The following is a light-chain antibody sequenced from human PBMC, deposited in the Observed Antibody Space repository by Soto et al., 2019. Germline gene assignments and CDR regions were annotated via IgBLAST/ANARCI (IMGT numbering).Light chain of an antibody. J-gene: IGKJ5*01. CDR3: QQYYNWPLT. CDR2: NAS. Sequence: IVMTQSPATLSVSPGERATLSCRASENVKFNLAWYQQRPGQAPRLLFYNASTRATAFPARFSGSGSGTDYVLTISSLQSEDLAVYYCQQYYNWPLTFGQGTRLEIK. V-gene: IGKV3-15*01. CDR1: ENVKFN.